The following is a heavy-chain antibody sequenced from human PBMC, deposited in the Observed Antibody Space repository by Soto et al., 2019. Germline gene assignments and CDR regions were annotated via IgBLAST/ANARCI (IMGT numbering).Heavy chain of an antibody. CDR2: IIPIFGTV. V-gene: IGHV1-69*06. CDR1: GGTFSNYA. Sequence: VQLVQSGAEVKKPGSSVKVSCKASGGTFSNYAINWVRQAPGQGLEWMGGIIPIFGTVNYAQKLQGRVTIAADKSTSTAYLKLRSLRSEDTAAYYCARDREEDGYYQYGMDVWGQGTTVTVSS. CDR3: ARDREEDGYYQYGMDV. D-gene: IGHD6-6*01. J-gene: IGHJ6*02.